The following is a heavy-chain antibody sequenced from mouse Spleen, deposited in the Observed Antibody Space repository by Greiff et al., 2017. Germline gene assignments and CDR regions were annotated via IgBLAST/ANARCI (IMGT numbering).Heavy chain of an antibody. D-gene: IGHD1-1*01. CDR1: GFTFSSYA. J-gene: IGHJ2*01. V-gene: IGHV5-4*03. CDR3: ARPDYYGSSYYFDY. CDR2: ISDGGSYT. Sequence: EVKVVESGGGLVKPGGSLKLSCAASGFTFSSYAMSWVRQTPEKRLEWVATISDGGSYTYYPDNVKGRFTISRDNAKNNLYLQMSHLKSEDTAMYYCARPDYYGSSYYFDYWGQGTTLTVSS.